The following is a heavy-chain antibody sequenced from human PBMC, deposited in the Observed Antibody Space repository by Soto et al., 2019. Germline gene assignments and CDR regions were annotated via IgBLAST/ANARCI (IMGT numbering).Heavy chain of an antibody. CDR1: GGSIGSGGYY. CDR3: ARASYDILTVYWFDP. Sequence: SETLSLTCTVSGGSIGSGGYYWSWIRQHPGKGLEWIGYIYYSGSTYYNPSLKSRVTISVDTSKNQFSLKLSSVTAADTAVYYCARASYDILTVYWFDPWGQGTLVTVSS. D-gene: IGHD3-9*01. CDR2: IYYSGST. V-gene: IGHV4-31*03. J-gene: IGHJ5*02.